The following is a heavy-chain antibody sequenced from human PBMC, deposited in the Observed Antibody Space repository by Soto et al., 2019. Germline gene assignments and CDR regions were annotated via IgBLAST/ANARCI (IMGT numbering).Heavy chain of an antibody. J-gene: IGHJ4*02. Sequence: QVQLVQSGAEVKKPGSSVKVSCKASGGTFSSYAISWVRQAPGQGLEWMGGIIPIFGTANYAQKFQGRVTITADESTSTAYMELSSLRSEDTAVYYCAGEVAAAGTLHQYYFDYWGQGTLVTVSS. CDR1: GGTFSSYA. D-gene: IGHD6-13*01. CDR2: IIPIFGTA. V-gene: IGHV1-69*01. CDR3: AGEVAAAGTLHQYYFDY.